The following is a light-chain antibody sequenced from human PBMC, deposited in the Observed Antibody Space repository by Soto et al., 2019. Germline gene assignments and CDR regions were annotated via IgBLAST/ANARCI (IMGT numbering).Light chain of an antibody. CDR2: GAS. J-gene: IGKJ1*01. V-gene: IGKV3-20*01. Sequence: EIVLTQSPGTMSLSPGERVTLSCRASQTVTRSYSAWYQQKPGQAPRLLIYGASIRATGIPDRFSGSGSGTDFTLTISRLEPEDFAVYYCQQYGSSPRTFGQGTKVAI. CDR1: QTVTRSY. CDR3: QQYGSSPRT.